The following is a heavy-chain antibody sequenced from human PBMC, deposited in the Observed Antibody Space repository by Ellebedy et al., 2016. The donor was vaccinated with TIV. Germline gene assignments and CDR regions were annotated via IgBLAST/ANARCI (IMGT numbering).Heavy chain of an antibody. D-gene: IGHD5-24*01. CDR2: ISSSSSTR. V-gene: IGHV3-48*01. CDR3: AKMSGHPVDRYYFDY. CDR1: GFTFSSYS. Sequence: GESLKISCAASGFTFSSYSMNWVRQAPGKGLEWVSYISSSSSTRYYADSVKGRFTMSRENSKNTLSLQMNNLRAEDTAVYYCAKMSGHPVDRYYFDYWGQGTLVTVSS. J-gene: IGHJ4*02.